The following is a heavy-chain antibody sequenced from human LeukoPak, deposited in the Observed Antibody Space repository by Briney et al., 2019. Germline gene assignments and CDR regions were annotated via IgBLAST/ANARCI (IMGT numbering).Heavy chain of an antibody. V-gene: IGHV1-2*02. CDR2: INPNSGGT. J-gene: IGHJ3*02. Sequence: WASVKVSCKASGYTFTGYYMHWVRQAPGQGLEWMGWINPNSGGTNYAQKFKGRVTMTRDTSISTAYMELSRLRSDDTAVYYCARSRMVRGVNDAFDIWGQGTMVTVSS. CDR3: ARSRMVRGVNDAFDI. D-gene: IGHD3-10*01. CDR1: GYTFTGYY.